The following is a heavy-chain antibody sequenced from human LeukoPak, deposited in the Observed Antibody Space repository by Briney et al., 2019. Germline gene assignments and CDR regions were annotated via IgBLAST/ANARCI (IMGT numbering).Heavy chain of an antibody. CDR2: ISERGDTT. J-gene: IGHJ4*02. CDR1: GFTLETYT. V-gene: IGHV3-48*04. CDR3: ARGSDYMSTSWYGV. Sequence: AGGSLRLSCAASGFTLETYTMTWVRQPPGKGREWFSGISERGDTTYYADSVKGRFTISRDNAKNSLYLQMDSLRGGDTAVYYCARGSDYMSTSWYGVWGEGTLVTVSS. D-gene: IGHD6-13*01.